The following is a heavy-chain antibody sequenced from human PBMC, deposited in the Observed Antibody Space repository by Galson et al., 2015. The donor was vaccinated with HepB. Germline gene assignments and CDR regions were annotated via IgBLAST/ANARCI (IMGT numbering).Heavy chain of an antibody. Sequence: SLRLSCAASGFTFSSYGMHWVRQAPGKGLEWVAFIRYDGSNKYYADSVKGRFTISRDNSKNTLYLQMNSLRAEDTAVYYCAKGLSRGTHYYYHYGMDVWGQGTTVTVSS. CDR2: IRYDGSNK. CDR3: AKGLSRGTHYYYHYGMDV. D-gene: IGHD3-16*01. V-gene: IGHV3-30*02. J-gene: IGHJ6*02. CDR1: GFTFSSYG.